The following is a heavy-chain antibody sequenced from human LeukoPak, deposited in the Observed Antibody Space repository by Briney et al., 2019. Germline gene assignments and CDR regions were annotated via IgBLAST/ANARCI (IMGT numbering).Heavy chain of an antibody. J-gene: IGHJ4*02. CDR3: AKDGSPDYYDSSVPYY. Sequence: PGGSLRLSCAASGFTFSSYGMHWVRQAPGKGLEWVAVIWYDGSNKYYADSVKGRFTISRDNSKNTLYLQMNSLRAEDTAVYYCAKDGSPDYYDSSVPYYWGQGTLVTVSS. CDR2: IWYDGSNK. D-gene: IGHD3-22*01. V-gene: IGHV3-33*06. CDR1: GFTFSSYG.